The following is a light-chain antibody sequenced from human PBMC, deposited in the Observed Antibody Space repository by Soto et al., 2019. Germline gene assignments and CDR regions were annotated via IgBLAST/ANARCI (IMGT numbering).Light chain of an antibody. CDR3: QQRSNWPPT. CDR2: DAS. CDR1: QSVTSN. V-gene: IGKV3-11*01. J-gene: IGKJ2*01. Sequence: EIVLTQSPATLSLSPGERATLSCTATQSVTSNLAWYQQKPCQAPRLLIYDASNRATGIPARFSGSVSGTDFTLTISSLEPVDFAVYYCQQRSNWPPTFGQGTKLEIK.